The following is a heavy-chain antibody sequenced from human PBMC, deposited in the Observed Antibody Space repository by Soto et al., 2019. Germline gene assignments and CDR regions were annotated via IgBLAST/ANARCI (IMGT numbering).Heavy chain of an antibody. CDR2: IWYDGSNK. D-gene: IGHD6-13*01. CDR1: GFTFSSYG. J-gene: IGHJ6*02. V-gene: IGHV3-33*01. CDR3: ARSPFYSSSWYGLGPKHTYYYYGMDV. Sequence: TGGSLRLSCAASGFTFSSYGMHWVRQAPGKGLEWVAVIWYDGSNKYYADSVKGRFTISRDNSKNTLYLQMNSLRAEDTAVYYCARSPFYSSSWYGLGPKHTYYYYGMDVWGQGTTVTVSS.